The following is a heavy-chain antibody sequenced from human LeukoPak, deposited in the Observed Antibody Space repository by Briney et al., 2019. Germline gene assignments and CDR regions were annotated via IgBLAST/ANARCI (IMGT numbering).Heavy chain of an antibody. CDR3: ARYGVYRGMDV. Sequence: SETLSLTCTVSGGSISGYYWSWIRQPPGKGLEWIGYMYYSESTSYNPSLKGRVTISADTSKNQFSLKLSSVTAADTAVYYCARYGVYRGMDVWGQGTTVTVSS. CDR1: GGSISGYY. CDR2: MYYSEST. J-gene: IGHJ6*02. V-gene: IGHV4-59*01. D-gene: IGHD5-12*01.